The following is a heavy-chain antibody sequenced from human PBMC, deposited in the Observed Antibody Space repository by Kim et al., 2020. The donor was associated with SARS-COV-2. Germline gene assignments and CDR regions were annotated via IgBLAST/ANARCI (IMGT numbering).Heavy chain of an antibody. CDR3: AKSPGGYYYFDS. J-gene: IGHJ4*02. Sequence: GGSLRLSCAASGFTFNFYPMSWVRQAPGKGPEWVSTITGSGGSTYYPDSVEGRFTISRSNSKNTLYLHMKNLRADDTVVYYCAKSPGGYYYFDSWGQGTLLTVSP. D-gene: IGHD3-22*01. CDR1: GFTFNFYP. CDR2: ITGSGGST. V-gene: IGHV3-23*01.